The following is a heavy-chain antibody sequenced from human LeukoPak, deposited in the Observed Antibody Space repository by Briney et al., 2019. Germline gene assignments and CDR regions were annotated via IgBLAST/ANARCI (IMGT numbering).Heavy chain of an antibody. CDR1: GYTFTSYG. Sequence: ASVKVSCKASGYTFTSYGISWVRQAPGQGLEWMGWISAYNGNTNYAQKLQGRVTMTTDTSTSTAYMELRSLRSDDTAVYYCARAFPSSGWYYYYYYMDVWGKGTTVTISS. V-gene: IGHV1-18*01. CDR3: ARAFPSSGWYYYYYYMDV. D-gene: IGHD6-19*01. J-gene: IGHJ6*03. CDR2: ISAYNGNT.